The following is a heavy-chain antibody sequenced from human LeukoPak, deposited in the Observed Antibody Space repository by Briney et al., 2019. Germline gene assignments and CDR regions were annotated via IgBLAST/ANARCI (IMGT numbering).Heavy chain of an antibody. J-gene: IGHJ5*02. CDR1: GFTFSSYA. D-gene: IGHD6-13*01. Sequence: PGGSLRLSCAASGFTFSSYAMSWVRQAPGKGLEWVSAISGSGGSTYYADSVKGRFTISRDNAKNSLYLQMNSLRAEDTAVYYCARDRIAAAGVNWFDPWGQGTLVTVSS. CDR3: ARDRIAAAGVNWFDP. CDR2: ISGSGGST. V-gene: IGHV3-23*01.